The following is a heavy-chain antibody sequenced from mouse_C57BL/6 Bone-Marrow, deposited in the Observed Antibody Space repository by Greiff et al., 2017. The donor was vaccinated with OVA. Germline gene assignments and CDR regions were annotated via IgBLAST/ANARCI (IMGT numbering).Heavy chain of an antibody. D-gene: IGHD2-2*01. Sequence: VQLQQSGAELVRPGASVKLSCKASGYTFTDYYISWVKQRPGQGLEWIARIYPGSGNVYYNEKFKGKATLTAEKSSSTAYMQLSSLTSDDSAVYFWSRSERLRDYFDYWGQGTTLTVSS. J-gene: IGHJ2*01. CDR1: GYTFTDYY. CDR2: IYPGSGNV. CDR3: SRSERLRDYFDY. V-gene: IGHV1-76*01.